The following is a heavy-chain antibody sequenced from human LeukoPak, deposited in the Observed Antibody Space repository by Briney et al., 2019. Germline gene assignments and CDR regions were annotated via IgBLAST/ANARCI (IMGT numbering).Heavy chain of an antibody. CDR3: ARILRFLELFYYYYYMDV. Sequence: SETLSLTCTVSGGSLRSNDYYWGFIRQPPGKGLEWIGSISYSGVTYYNPSLKSRVTSSVDTSKNQFSLKLSSVTAADTAVYYCARILRFLELFYYYYYMDVWGKGTTVTVSS. CDR2: ISYSGVT. J-gene: IGHJ6*03. CDR1: GGSLRSNDYY. V-gene: IGHV4-39*07. D-gene: IGHD3-3*01.